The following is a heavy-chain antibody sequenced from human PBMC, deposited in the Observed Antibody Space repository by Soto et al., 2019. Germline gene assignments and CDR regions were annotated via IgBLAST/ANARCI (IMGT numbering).Heavy chain of an antibody. Sequence: VGSLRLSCAASGFTFSSYGMHWVRQAPGKGLEWVAVISYDGSNKYYADSVKGRFTISRDNSKNTLYLQMNSLRAEDTAVYYCAKDVVVGATTGLGDYYYYYGMDVWGQGTTVTVSS. CDR1: GFTFSSYG. CDR2: ISYDGSNK. CDR3: AKDVVVGATTGLGDYYYYYGMDV. D-gene: IGHD1-26*01. V-gene: IGHV3-30*18. J-gene: IGHJ6*02.